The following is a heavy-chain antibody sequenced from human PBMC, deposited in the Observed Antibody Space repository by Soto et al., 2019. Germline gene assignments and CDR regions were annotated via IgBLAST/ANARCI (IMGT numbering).Heavy chain of an antibody. D-gene: IGHD2-2*01. CDR1: GGSISSGGYY. Sequence: TSETLSLTCTVSGGSISSGGYYWSWIRQHPGKGLEWIGYIYYSGSTHYKPSLKSRVTISVDTSKNQFSLKLSSVTAADTAVYYCARDSSQAVMFDYWGQGTLVTVSS. CDR3: ARDSSQAVMFDY. CDR2: IYYSGST. J-gene: IGHJ4*02. V-gene: IGHV4-31*03.